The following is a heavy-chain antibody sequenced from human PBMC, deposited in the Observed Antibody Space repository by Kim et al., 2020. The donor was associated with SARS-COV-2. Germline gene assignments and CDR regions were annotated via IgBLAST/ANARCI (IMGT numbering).Heavy chain of an antibody. CDR2: INHSGST. J-gene: IGHJ6*03. CDR3: VRGTRQWLVRGPYYYYMDV. Sequence: SETLSLTCAVYGGSFSGYYWSWIRQPPGNGLEWIGEINHSGSTNYNPSLKSRVTISVDTSKNQFSLKLSSVTAADTAVYYCVRGTRQWLVRGPYYYYMDV. D-gene: IGHD6-19*01. CDR1: GGSFSGYY. V-gene: IGHV4-34*01.